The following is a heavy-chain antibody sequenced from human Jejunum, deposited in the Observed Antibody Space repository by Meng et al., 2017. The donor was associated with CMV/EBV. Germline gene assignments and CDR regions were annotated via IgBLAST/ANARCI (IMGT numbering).Heavy chain of an antibody. Sequence: NSGIGWVRQMAGKGPEWMGIIYPADSDTRYSPAFQGQVTISADKSISTAFLQWSSLKASDTAMYYCARGAGRITVFGVVMSWFDPWGQGTLVTVSS. CDR2: IYPADSDT. D-gene: IGHD3-3*01. CDR1: NSG. J-gene: IGHJ5*02. CDR3: ARGAGRITVFGVVMSWFDP. V-gene: IGHV5-51*01.